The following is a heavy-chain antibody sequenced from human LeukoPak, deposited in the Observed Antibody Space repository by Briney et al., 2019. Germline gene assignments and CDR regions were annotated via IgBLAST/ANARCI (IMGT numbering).Heavy chain of an antibody. D-gene: IGHD4-17*01. Sequence: SETLSLTCAVYGGSFSGYYWSWIRQPPGKGLEWIGEINHSGSTNYNPSLKSRVTISVDTSKNQFSLKLSSVTAADTAVYYCARVSLYPDYGDSYYYYGMDVWGQGTTVTVS. V-gene: IGHV4-34*01. J-gene: IGHJ6*02. CDR3: ARVSLYPDYGDSYYYYGMDV. CDR1: GGSFSGYY. CDR2: INHSGST.